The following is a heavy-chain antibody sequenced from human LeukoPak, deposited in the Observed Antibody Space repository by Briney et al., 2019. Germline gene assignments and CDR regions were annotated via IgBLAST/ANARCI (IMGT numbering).Heavy chain of an antibody. CDR2: ISAYSGNT. J-gene: IGHJ3*02. Sequence: ASVNVSCKASGYSFSDSGINWVRQAPGQGLEWMGWISAYSGNTYFAQKFQGRVTLTTDTSTSTGYMELRTLRSDDTAVYYCARGENPLDAFDIWGQGTMVTVSS. V-gene: IGHV1-18*01. CDR1: GYSFSDSG. CDR3: ARGENPLDAFDI.